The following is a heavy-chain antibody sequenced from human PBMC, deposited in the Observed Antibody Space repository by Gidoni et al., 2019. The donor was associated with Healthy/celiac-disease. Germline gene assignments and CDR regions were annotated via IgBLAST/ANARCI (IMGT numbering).Heavy chain of an antibody. CDR1: GFTFSSYA. D-gene: IGHD3-3*01. V-gene: IGHV3-30-3*01. Sequence: QVQLVESGGGVVQPGRSLRLSCAASGFTFSSYAMHWVRQAPGKGLEWVEVISYDGSNKYYADSVKGRFTISRDNSKNTLYLQMNSLRAEDTAVYYCARDGGDGILEWFWASFDYWGQGTLVTVSS. CDR2: ISYDGSNK. J-gene: IGHJ4*02. CDR3: ARDGGDGILEWFWASFDY.